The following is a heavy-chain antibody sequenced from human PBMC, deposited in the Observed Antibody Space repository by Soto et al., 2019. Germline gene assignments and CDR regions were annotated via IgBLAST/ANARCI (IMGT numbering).Heavy chain of an antibody. J-gene: IGHJ6*02. CDR1: GGTFSSYA. D-gene: IGHD6-19*01. Sequence: QVQLVQSGAEVQKPGSSVKVSCKASGGTFSSYAISWVRQAPGQGLEWMGGIIPIFGTANYAQKFQGRVTITADKSTSTAYMELSSLRSEDTAVYYCARRSVDGGGYYYYGMDVWGQGTTVTVSS. CDR3: ARRSVDGGGYYYYGMDV. V-gene: IGHV1-69*06. CDR2: IIPIFGTA.